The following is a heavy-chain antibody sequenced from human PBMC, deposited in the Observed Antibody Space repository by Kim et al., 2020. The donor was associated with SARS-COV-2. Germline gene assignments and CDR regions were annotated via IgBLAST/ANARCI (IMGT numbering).Heavy chain of an antibody. CDR2: INAGNGNT. J-gene: IGHJ3*02. Sequence: ASVKVSCKASGYTFTSYAMHWVRQAPGQRLEWMGWINAGNGNTKYSQKFQGRVTITRDTSASTAYMELSSLRSEDTAVYYCARDRVRGEAAFDIWGQGTMGTVSS. V-gene: IGHV1-3*01. D-gene: IGHD2-21*01. CDR3: ARDRVRGEAAFDI. CDR1: GYTFTSYA.